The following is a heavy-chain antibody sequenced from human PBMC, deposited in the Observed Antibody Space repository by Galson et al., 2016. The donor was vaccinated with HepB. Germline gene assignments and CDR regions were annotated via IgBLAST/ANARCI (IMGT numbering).Heavy chain of an antibody. CDR2: ISYDGSTQ. V-gene: IGHV3-30*03. CDR1: GFTFSSYA. J-gene: IGHJ6*02. CDR3: ARGGGTSSYYYWGMDV. Sequence: SLRLSCAASGFTFSSYAMAWVRQAPGKGLEWVAVISYDGSTQYYVDSVKGRFTVSRDNSKNTLYLQMNNLTPDDTAIYYCARGGGTSSYYYWGMDVWGQGTTVTVSS. D-gene: IGHD1-14*01.